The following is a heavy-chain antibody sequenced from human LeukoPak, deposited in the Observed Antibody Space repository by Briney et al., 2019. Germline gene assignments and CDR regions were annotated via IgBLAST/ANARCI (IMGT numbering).Heavy chain of an antibody. J-gene: IGHJ4*02. Sequence: ASVKVSCKVSGYTLTELSMHWVRQAPGKGLEWMGGFDPEDGETIYAQKFQGRVTMTEDTSTDTAYMELSSLRSEDTAVYYCASPRYCSGGSCYYDYWGQGTLVTVSS. V-gene: IGHV1-24*01. CDR1: GYTLTELS. CDR3: ASPRYCSGGSCYYDY. D-gene: IGHD2-15*01. CDR2: FDPEDGET.